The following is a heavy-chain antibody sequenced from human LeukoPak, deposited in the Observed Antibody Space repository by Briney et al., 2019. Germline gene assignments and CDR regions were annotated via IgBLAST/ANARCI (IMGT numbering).Heavy chain of an antibody. J-gene: IGHJ5*01. D-gene: IGHD1-26*01. CDR1: GFTFSDAW. CDR2: IKSKTGGGTT. Sequence: PGGSLRLSCAASGFTFSDAWMSWVRQAPGKGLEWVGRIKSKTGGGTTHYAALVKGRFSISRDDSKNTVYLQMNSLKTEDTAVYYCTRVGTTWFHSWGQGTLVTVSS. CDR3: TRVGTTWFHS. V-gene: IGHV3-15*01.